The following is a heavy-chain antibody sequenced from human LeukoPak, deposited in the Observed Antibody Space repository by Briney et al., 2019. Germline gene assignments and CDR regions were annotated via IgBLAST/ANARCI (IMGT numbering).Heavy chain of an antibody. CDR3: ARGPDYYGSGSYYDFDY. CDR1: GYTFTSYD. J-gene: IGHJ4*02. CDR2: MNPNSGNT. D-gene: IGHD3-10*01. V-gene: IGHV1-8*01. Sequence: ASVKVSFKASGYTFTSYDINWVRQAPGQGREWMGWMNPNSGNTGYGQKFQGRVTMTRNTSISTAYMELSSLRSEDTAVYYCARGPDYYGSGSYYDFDYWGQGTLVTVSS.